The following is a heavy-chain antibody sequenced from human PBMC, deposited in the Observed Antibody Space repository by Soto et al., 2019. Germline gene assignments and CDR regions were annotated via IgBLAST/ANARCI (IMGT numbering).Heavy chain of an antibody. CDR1: GYTFTSYA. V-gene: IGHV1-3*01. D-gene: IGHD3-9*01. CDR2: INAGNGNT. CDR3: ARDALMYYAILTGQTYFDY. Sequence: QDQLVQSGAEVKKPGGSVKVSCKASGYTFTSYAMHWVRQAPGQRLEWMGWINAGNGNTKYSQKFQGRVTITRDTSASTAYMELSSLRSEDTAVYYCARDALMYYAILTGQTYFDYWGQGTLVTVSS. J-gene: IGHJ4*02.